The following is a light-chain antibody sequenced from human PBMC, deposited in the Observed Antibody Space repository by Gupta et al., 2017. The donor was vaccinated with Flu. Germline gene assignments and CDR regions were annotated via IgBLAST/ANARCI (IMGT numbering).Light chain of an antibody. CDR2: KAS. CDR3: QQYNNYWS. V-gene: IGKV1-5*03. Sequence: DIQMTQSPSTLSASVGDRVTITCRAGQTISSYLAWFQQKPGKAPKLLISKASNLESGVPSRFSGTGSGTEFTLTISSLQPDDFATYYCQQYNNYWSFGQGTTVDIK. J-gene: IGKJ1*01. CDR1: QTISSY.